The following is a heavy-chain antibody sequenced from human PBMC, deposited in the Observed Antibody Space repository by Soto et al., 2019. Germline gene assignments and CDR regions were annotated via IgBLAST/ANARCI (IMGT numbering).Heavy chain of an antibody. D-gene: IGHD5-18*01. Sequence: QVQLVQSGAEVKKPGSSVKVSCKASGGTFSSYAISWVRQAPGQGLEWMGGIIPIFGTANYAQKFQGRVTITADESTSTAYMELSSLRSEDTAVYYCASQGVVDTAMVLVGYYYYGMDVWGQGTTVTVSS. CDR2: IIPIFGTA. CDR3: ASQGVVDTAMVLVGYYYYGMDV. CDR1: GGTFSSYA. V-gene: IGHV1-69*12. J-gene: IGHJ6*02.